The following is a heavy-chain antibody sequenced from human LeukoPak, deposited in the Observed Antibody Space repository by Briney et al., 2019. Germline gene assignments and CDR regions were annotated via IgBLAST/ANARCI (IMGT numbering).Heavy chain of an antibody. J-gene: IGHJ4*02. CDR1: RFTFSSYG. Sequence: GGSLRLSCAASRFTFSSYGMHWVRQASGKGLEWVAYIQYDGSNEQYADSVKGRFSISRDSSKNILYLQMNSLRAEDTAVYYCARDWATVTDYWGQGTLVTVSS. CDR2: IQYDGSNE. V-gene: IGHV3-30*02. CDR3: ARDWATVTDY. D-gene: IGHD4-17*01.